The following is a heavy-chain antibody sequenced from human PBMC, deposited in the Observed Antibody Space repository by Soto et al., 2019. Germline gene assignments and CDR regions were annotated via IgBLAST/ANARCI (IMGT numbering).Heavy chain of an antibody. CDR3: LLRYNEIDDAFDI. CDR1: GYTFTSYD. D-gene: IGHD1-20*01. V-gene: IGHV1-8*01. CDR2: MNPNSGNT. J-gene: IGHJ3*02. Sequence: QVQLVQSGAEVKKPGASVKVSCKASGYTFTSYDINWVRQATGQGLEWMGWMNPNSGNTGYAQKFQGRVTMTRNTSISTAYMELSSLRSKDTAVYYCLLRYNEIDDAFDIWGQGTMVTVSS.